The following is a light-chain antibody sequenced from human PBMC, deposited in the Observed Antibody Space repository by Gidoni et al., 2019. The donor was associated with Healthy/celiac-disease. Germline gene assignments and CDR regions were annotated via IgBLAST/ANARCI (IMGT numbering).Light chain of an antibody. V-gene: IGLV3-1*01. J-gene: IGLJ2*01. CDR2: QDS. Sequence: SYELTQPPSVSVSPGQTASITCSGDKLGDKYACWYQQKSGQSPVLVIYQDSKRPSGIPERFSGSNSGNTATLTISGTQAMDEADYYCQAWDISGVFGGGTKLTVL. CDR1: KLGDKY. CDR3: QAWDISGV.